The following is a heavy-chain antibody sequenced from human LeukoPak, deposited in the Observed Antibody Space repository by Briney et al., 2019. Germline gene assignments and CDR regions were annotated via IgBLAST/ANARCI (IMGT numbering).Heavy chain of an antibody. V-gene: IGHV1-2*02. CDR3: ARATYYYDSSGYLPDY. Sequence: GASVKVSCKASGYTFTGYYMHWVRQAPGQGLAWMGWINPNSGGTNYAQKFQGRVTMTRDTSISTAYMELSRLRSDDTAVYYCARATYYYDSSGYLPDYWGQGTLVTVSS. CDR1: GYTFTGYY. J-gene: IGHJ4*02. D-gene: IGHD3-22*01. CDR2: INPNSGGT.